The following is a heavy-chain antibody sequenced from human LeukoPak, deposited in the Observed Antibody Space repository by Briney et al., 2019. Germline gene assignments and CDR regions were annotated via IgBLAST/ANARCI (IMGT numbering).Heavy chain of an antibody. Sequence: PSETLSLTCAVYGGSFSGYHWSWIRQPPGKGLEWIGEINHSGSTNYNPSLKSRVTISVDTSKNQFSLKLSSVTAADTAVYYCAKGRSYGYYYYYYMDVWGKGTTVTVSS. V-gene: IGHV4-34*01. J-gene: IGHJ6*03. CDR1: GGSFSGYH. D-gene: IGHD5-18*01. CDR2: INHSGST. CDR3: AKGRSYGYYYYYYMDV.